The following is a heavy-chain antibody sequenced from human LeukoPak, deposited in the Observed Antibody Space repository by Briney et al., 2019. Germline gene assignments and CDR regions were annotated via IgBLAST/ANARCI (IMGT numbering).Heavy chain of an antibody. J-gene: IGHJ4*02. D-gene: IGHD3-3*01. CDR3: AKDCEFFTKFFDY. CDR1: GFTFSSYG. CDR2: ISYDGSDE. V-gene: IGHV3-30*18. Sequence: PGGSLRLSCAASGFTFSSYGMHWVRQALGKGLEWVAVISYDGSDEYYADSVKGRFTISRDNSKNTLYLQMNSLRAEDTAVYYCAKDCEFFTKFFDYWGQGTLVTVSS.